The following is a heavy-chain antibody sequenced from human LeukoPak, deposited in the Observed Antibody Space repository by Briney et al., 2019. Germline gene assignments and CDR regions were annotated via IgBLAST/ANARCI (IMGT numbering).Heavy chain of an antibody. J-gene: IGHJ4*02. CDR2: INPNSGGT. V-gene: IGHV1-2*06. D-gene: IGHD3-10*01. Sequence: ASVKVSCKASGYTFTGYYMRWVRQAPGQGLEGMGRINPNSGGTNYAQKFQGRVTMTRDTSISTAYMELSRLRSDDTAVYYCARDRMVRGFILGGYWGQGTLVTVSP. CDR1: GYTFTGYY. CDR3: ARDRMVRGFILGGY.